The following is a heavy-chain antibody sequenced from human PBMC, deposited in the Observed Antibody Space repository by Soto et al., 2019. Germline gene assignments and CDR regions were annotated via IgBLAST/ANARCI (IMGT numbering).Heavy chain of an antibody. Sequence: PXETLSLTCSVSGCSISSSNWWSWVRQPPVKGLEWIGEIYHSGSTNYNPSLKSRVTISVDKSKNQFSLKLSSVTAADTAVYYCAVGAAAGRFGLDYWGQGTLVTVSS. V-gene: IGHV4-4*02. D-gene: IGHD6-13*01. CDR1: GCSISSSNW. CDR3: AVGAAAGRFGLDY. CDR2: IYHSGST. J-gene: IGHJ4*02.